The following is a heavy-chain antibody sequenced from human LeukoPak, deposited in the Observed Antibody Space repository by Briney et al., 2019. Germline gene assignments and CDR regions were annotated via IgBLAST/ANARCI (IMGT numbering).Heavy chain of an antibody. Sequence: LPGGSLRLSCAASGFTFSSYEMNWVRQAPGKGLEWVSYISSSSSTIYYAGSVKGRFTISRDNAKNSLYPQMNSLRAEDTAVYYCAREHYYDSSGYRVDAFDIWGQGTMVTVSS. D-gene: IGHD3-22*01. CDR2: ISSSSSTI. CDR1: GFTFSSYE. CDR3: AREHYYDSSGYRVDAFDI. J-gene: IGHJ3*02. V-gene: IGHV3-48*03.